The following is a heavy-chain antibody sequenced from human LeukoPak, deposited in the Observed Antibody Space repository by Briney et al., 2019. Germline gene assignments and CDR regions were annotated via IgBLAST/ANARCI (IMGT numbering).Heavy chain of an antibody. CDR1: GGSFSGYY. D-gene: IGHD3-22*01. J-gene: IGHJ4*02. CDR2: IFRSGTT. CDR3: ARDSRNYYDSSGRYYFDY. V-gene: IGHV4-34*12. Sequence: PSETLSLTCAVYGGSFSGYYWSWIRQPPGKGLEWIGSIFRSGTTYYNPSLRSRVTISVDTSKNQFSLKLSSVTAADTAVYYCARDSRNYYDSSGRYYFDYWGQGTLVTVSS.